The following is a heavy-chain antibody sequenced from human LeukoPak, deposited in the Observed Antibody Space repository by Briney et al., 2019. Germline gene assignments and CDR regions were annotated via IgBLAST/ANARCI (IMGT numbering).Heavy chain of an antibody. CDR1: GFTFRSYE. CDR2: ISSSGSTM. D-gene: IGHD4-11*01. J-gene: IGHJ4*02. V-gene: IGHV3-48*03. Sequence: GGSLRLSCVGSGFTFRSYEMNWVRQAPGKGLEWVSYISSSGSTMYYADSVEGRFTISRDNAKNSLYLQMNSLRAEDTAVYYCAREWRLQYDYWGQGTLVTVSS. CDR3: AREWRLQYDY.